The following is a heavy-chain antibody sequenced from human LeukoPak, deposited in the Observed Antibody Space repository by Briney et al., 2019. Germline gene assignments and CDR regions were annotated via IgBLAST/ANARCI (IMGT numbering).Heavy chain of an antibody. CDR1: GGSFSGYY. CDR3: ARGVPVRGNAFDL. Sequence: SETLSLTCAVYGGSFSGYYWSWIRQPPGKGLEWIGEINHSGGTNYNPSLKSRVTISVDTSKNQFSLKLSSVTAADTAVYYCARGVPVRGNAFDLWGQGTMVTVSS. CDR2: INHSGGT. J-gene: IGHJ3*01. D-gene: IGHD3-10*01. V-gene: IGHV4-34*01.